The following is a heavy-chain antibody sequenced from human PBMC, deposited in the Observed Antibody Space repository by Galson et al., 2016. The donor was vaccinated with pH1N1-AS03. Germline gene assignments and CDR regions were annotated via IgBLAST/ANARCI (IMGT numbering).Heavy chain of an antibody. D-gene: IGHD5-18*01. V-gene: IGHV3-7*03. J-gene: IGHJ6*02. CDR2: IRQDGSEK. Sequence: SLRLSCAASGFSFSASWMSWVRQAPGKGLEWVANIRQDGSEKYYVDSVEGRFTISRDNAKNSLYLQMNSLRDEDRAVYYCGKSPMDTYHLDVWGQGTTVTVSS. CDR3: GKSPMDTYHLDV. CDR1: GFSFSASW.